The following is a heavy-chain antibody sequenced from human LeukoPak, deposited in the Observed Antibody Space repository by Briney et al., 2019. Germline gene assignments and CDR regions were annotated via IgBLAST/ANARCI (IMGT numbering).Heavy chain of an antibody. D-gene: IGHD2-15*01. Sequence: GSLRLSCAASGFIFSSYSMSWVRQPPGKGLEWIGEIYHSGSTNYNPSLKSRVTISVDKSKNQFSLKLSSVTAADTAVYYCARRDGYCSGGSCYSDDAFDIWGQGTMVTVSS. V-gene: IGHV4-4*02. CDR1: GFIFSSYS. J-gene: IGHJ3*02. CDR2: IYHSGST. CDR3: ARRDGYCSGGSCYSDDAFDI.